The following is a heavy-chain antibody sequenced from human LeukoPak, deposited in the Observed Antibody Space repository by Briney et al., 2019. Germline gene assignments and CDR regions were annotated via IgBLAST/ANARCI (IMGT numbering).Heavy chain of an antibody. Sequence: GGSLRLSCAASGFTFSNFWMSWVRQAPGKGLEGVANINPDGSAKYYVDSVKGRFTISRDNVENSLYLQMNSLRPEDTAVYYCARHFSTYSYGLDVWGQGTTVTVSS. CDR1: GFTFSNFW. J-gene: IGHJ6*02. D-gene: IGHD3-3*02. V-gene: IGHV3-7*01. CDR3: ARHFSTYSYGLDV. CDR2: INPDGSAK.